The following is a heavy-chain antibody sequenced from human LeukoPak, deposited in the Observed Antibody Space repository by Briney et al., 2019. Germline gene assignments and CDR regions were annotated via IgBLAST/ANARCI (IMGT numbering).Heavy chain of an antibody. J-gene: IGHJ5*02. CDR1: GLTFDNNA. CDR3: ARDTGYCTNGVCSFDP. Sequence: PGGSLRLSCAASGLTFDNNAMHWVRQAPRMGLLWVSRINSDGSSTSYADSVKGRFTISRDNAKNTLYLQMNSLRAEDTAVYYCARDTGYCTNGVCSFDPWGQGTLVTVSS. D-gene: IGHD2-8*01. CDR2: INSDGSST. V-gene: IGHV3-74*01.